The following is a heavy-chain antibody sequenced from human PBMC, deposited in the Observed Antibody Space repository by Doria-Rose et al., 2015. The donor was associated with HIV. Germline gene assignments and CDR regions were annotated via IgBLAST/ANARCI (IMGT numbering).Heavy chain of an antibody. CDR2: IGVYNGNT. Sequence: KKPGASVKVSCTASGYTFTSYGISWVRQAPGQGLEWMGWIGVYNGNTIYAQTLQGRVTMTTDTSTSTAYVELRSLRSDDTAVYYCARDALGATPFDSWGQGTLVTVS. V-gene: IGHV1-18*04. CDR1: GYTFTSYG. J-gene: IGHJ5*01. CDR3: ARDALGATPFDS. D-gene: IGHD1-26*01.